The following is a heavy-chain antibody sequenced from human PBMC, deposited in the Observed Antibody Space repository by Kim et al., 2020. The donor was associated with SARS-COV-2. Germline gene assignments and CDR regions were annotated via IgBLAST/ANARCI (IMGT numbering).Heavy chain of an antibody. CDR1: GGSISSYY. Sequence: SETLSLTCTVSGGSISSYYWSWIRQPPGKGLEWIGYIYYSGSTNYNPSLKSRVTISVDTSKNQFSLKLSSVTAADTAVYYCARDMALVGWFDPWGQGTLVTVSS. D-gene: IGHD2-8*02. V-gene: IGHV4-59*01. CDR2: IYYSGST. CDR3: ARDMALVGWFDP. J-gene: IGHJ5*02.